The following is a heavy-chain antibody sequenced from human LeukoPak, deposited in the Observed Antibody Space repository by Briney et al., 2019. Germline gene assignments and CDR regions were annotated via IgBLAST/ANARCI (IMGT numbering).Heavy chain of an antibody. V-gene: IGHV3-53*01. CDR1: GFTVSSNY. D-gene: IGHD2-21*02. J-gene: IGHJ5*02. Sequence: GGSLRLSCAASGFTVSSNYMTWVRQAPGKGLEWVSVIYSGGGTYYADSVKGRFTISRDNSKNTLYLQMNSLGAEDTAVYYCARAVTVVTAIHAWGQATLVTVSS. CDR3: ARAVTVVTAIHA. CDR2: IYSGGGT.